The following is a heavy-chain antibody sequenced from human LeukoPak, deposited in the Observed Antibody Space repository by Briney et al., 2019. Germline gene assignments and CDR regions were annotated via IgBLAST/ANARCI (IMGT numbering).Heavy chain of an antibody. CDR1: GFTFSSYA. J-gene: IGHJ4*02. CDR2: ISSNGGST. V-gene: IGHV3-64*01. D-gene: IGHD3-16*02. CDR3: ARDQMITFGGVIAQAFDY. Sequence: PGGSLRLSCAASGFTFSSYAMHWVRQAPGQGLEYVSAISSNGGSTYYANSVKGRFTISRDNSKNTLYLQMGSLRDEDMAVYYCARDQMITFGGVIAQAFDYRGQGTLVTVSS.